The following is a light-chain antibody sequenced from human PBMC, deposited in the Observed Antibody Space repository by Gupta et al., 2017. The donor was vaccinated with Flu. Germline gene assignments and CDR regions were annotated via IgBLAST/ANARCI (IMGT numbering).Light chain of an antibody. Sequence: SSLTPPAPVPGSPRQSIPTSCTGTSSDDGGYKYVSWYQQHRGKAAELMIYEGRTRPSGGPSRFSDSRSGNTAALTISGLQDEDEADYYGRAYTSSDEVFGGGTKLSVL. V-gene: IGLV2-14*01. CDR1: SSDDGGYKY. CDR3: RAYTSSDEV. J-gene: IGLJ2*01. CDR2: EGR.